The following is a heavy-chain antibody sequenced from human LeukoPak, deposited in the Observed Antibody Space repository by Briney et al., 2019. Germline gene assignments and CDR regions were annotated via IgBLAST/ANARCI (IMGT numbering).Heavy chain of an antibody. CDR2: IYSDGST. D-gene: IGHD7-27*01. CDR1: GASISTYY. J-gene: IGHJ4*02. Sequence: SETLSLTCTVSGASISTYYWTWIRQPAGKGLEWIGRIYSDGSTNYSPSLKSRVTMSVDPSKNQFSLKLTSVTAADTAVYYCTRNAGDVWGQGTLVTVSS. V-gene: IGHV4-4*07. CDR3: TRNAGDV.